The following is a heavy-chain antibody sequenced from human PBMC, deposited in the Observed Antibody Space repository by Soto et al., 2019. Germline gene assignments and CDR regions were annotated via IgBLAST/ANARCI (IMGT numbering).Heavy chain of an antibody. D-gene: IGHD1-26*01. V-gene: IGHV1-69*01. Sequence: QVQLVQDGAEVKKPGSSVKVSCKASGGVFRNYAINWVRQAPGQGLEGMGGIIPVFGTADYPQKFQGRVTITADESTTTAYMELTSLKTDYTAVYFCARDRWGSYSFDSWGQGTLVTVAS. CDR3: ARDRWGSYSFDS. CDR2: IIPVFGTA. J-gene: IGHJ5*01. CDR1: GGVFRNYA.